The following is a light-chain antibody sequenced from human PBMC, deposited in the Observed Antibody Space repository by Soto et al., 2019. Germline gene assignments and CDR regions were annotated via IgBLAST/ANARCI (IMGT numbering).Light chain of an antibody. CDR1: QSVLYTSNNKNY. V-gene: IGKV4-1*01. Sequence: DIVMTQSPDSLAVSLGERATINCKSSQSVLYTSNNKNYLTWYQQKPGQPPKLLIYWASTRESGVPDRFSGSGSGTEFTLTISSLQAEDAAIYYCQQYYSTPFTFGGGTKVEIK. CDR2: WAS. CDR3: QQYYSTPFT. J-gene: IGKJ4*01.